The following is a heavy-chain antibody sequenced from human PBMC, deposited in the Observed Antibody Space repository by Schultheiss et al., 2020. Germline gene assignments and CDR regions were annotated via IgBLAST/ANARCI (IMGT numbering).Heavy chain of an antibody. D-gene: IGHD7-27*01. Sequence: SETLSLTCTVSGGSISSGSYYWSWIRQPAGKGLEWIGRIYTSGSTNYNPSLKSRVTISVDTSKNQFSLKLSSVTAADTGVYYCARESGDYRRRDYYYYYMDVWSKGTTVTVS. CDR3: ARESGDYRRRDYYYYYMDV. CDR1: GGSISSGSYY. CDR2: IYTSGST. J-gene: IGHJ6*03. V-gene: IGHV4-61*02.